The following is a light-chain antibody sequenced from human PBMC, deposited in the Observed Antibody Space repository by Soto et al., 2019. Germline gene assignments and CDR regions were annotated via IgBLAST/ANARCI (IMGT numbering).Light chain of an antibody. Sequence: DLQMTQSPPTLSASVGDRVTITCRASQSISRWLAWYQQKPSEAPKLLIHKASTLHIGVSSRFSGAGSGTEFALTISSLQPSDFATYFCQQYSTSPYTFGQGTKLEIK. CDR3: QQYSTSPYT. CDR2: KAS. V-gene: IGKV1-5*03. CDR1: QSISRW. J-gene: IGKJ2*01.